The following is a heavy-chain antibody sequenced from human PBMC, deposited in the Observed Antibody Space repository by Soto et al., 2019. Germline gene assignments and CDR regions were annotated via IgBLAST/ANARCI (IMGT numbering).Heavy chain of an antibody. CDR1: GGSLSSGSYY. V-gene: IGHV4-39*01. D-gene: IGHD6-19*01. J-gene: IGHJ4*02. CDR2: IPYSGNT. Sequence: QLQLRESGPGLVKPSETLTLTCTVSGGSLSSGSYYWGWIRQPPGKGLEWIGSIPYSGNTYYNPSVTTRVTLSVDASKNEFSLKLSSVTAADTAVYYCARPFAAQTVAGFDSWGQGTLVTVSS. CDR3: ARPFAAQTVAGFDS.